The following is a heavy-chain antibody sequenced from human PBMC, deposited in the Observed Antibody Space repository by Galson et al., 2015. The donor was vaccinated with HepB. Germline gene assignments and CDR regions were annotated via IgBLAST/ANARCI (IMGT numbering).Heavy chain of an antibody. D-gene: IGHD6-19*01. J-gene: IGHJ4*02. Sequence: VKVSCKVSGYTFADYYMHWVQQAPGKGLEWMGLVDPEDGETIYAEKFQGRVTITADTSTDTAYMELSSLRSEDTAVYYCATDGRPRVKSSGWWGGVWGQGTLVTVSS. CDR2: VDPEDGET. V-gene: IGHV1-69-2*01. CDR3: ATDGRPRVKSSGWWGGV. CDR1: GYTFADYY.